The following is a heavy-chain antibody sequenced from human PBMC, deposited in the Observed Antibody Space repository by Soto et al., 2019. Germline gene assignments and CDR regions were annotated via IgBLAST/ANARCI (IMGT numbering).Heavy chain of an antibody. CDR1: GFTFSTYA. J-gene: IGHJ5*02. D-gene: IGHD2-2*01. CDR3: AKGVEGYCTSYSCLAYWSEP. Sequence: EVQLLESGGGLVQPGGSLGLSCAASGFTFSTYAMSWVRQAPGEGLEWVSAITGSGDKTFYADSVKGRFTISRDNSKNTLYLQMSSLRADDAAVYYCAKGVEGYCTSYSCLAYWSEPGGRGALVTVAS. CDR2: ITGSGDKT. V-gene: IGHV3-23*01.